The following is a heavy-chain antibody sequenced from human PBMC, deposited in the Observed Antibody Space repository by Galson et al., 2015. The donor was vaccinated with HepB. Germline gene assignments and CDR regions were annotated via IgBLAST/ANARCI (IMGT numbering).Heavy chain of an antibody. V-gene: IGHV1-2*02. CDR2: INPNSGGT. CDR3: ARDIRILTPYYFDY. CDR1: GYTFTGYY. Sequence: SVKVSCKASGYTFTGYYMHWVRQAPGQGLEWMGWINPNSGGTNYAQKFQGRVTMTRDTSISTAYMELSRLRSDDTAVYYCARDIRILTPYYFDYWGQGTLVTVSS. J-gene: IGHJ4*02. D-gene: IGHD3-3*01.